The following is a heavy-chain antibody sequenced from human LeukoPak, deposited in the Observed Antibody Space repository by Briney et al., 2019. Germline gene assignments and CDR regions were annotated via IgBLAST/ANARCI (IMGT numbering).Heavy chain of an antibody. D-gene: IGHD3-10*01. CDR2: THTSGST. Sequence: SETLSLTCTVSGGSISSYYWNWIRQPAGKGLEWIGRTHTSGSTNYNPSLKSRVTMSVDTSKNQFSLKLTSVTAADTAVYYCARDTYYYGSGTYYFNYWAQGTLVTVSS. V-gene: IGHV4-4*07. CDR1: GGSISSYY. CDR3: ARDTYYYGSGTYYFNY. J-gene: IGHJ4*02.